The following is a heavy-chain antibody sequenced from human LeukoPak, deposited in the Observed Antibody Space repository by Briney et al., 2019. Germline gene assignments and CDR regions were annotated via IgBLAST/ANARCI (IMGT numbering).Heavy chain of an antibody. J-gene: IGHJ4*02. CDR3: ARGIYDSSGYLQYYFDY. D-gene: IGHD3-22*01. Sequence: GGSLRLSCAASGFTVSSNYMSWVRQAPGKGLEWVSVIYSGGSTYYADSVKGRFTISRDNSKNTLYLQMNSLRAEDTAVYYCARGIYDSSGYLQYYFDYWGQGTLGTVSS. CDR2: IYSGGST. CDR1: GFTVSSNY. V-gene: IGHV3-53*01.